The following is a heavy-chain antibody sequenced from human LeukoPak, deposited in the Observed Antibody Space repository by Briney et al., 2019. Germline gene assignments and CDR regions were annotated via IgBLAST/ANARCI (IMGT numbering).Heavy chain of an antibody. Sequence: GGSLRLSCSAYGFTFSSYGMHWVRHAPGQGLVGVVVIWYDGSDKYYADSVKGRFTISRDNSKNTLYLQMNSLRAEDTAVYYCARDGTKDRGVNNWFDPWGQGTLVTVSS. V-gene: IGHV3-33*01. CDR3: ARDGTKDRGVNNWFDP. J-gene: IGHJ5*02. CDR2: IWYDGSDK. CDR1: GFTFSSYG. D-gene: IGHD3-10*01.